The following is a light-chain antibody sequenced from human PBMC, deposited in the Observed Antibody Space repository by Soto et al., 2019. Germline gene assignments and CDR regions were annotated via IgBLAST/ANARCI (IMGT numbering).Light chain of an antibody. Sequence: DIVMTQTPLSLSVTPGQPASISCKSSLSLLHSDGKTYLYWYLQKPGQPPLLLIYEVSNRFAGVSDRLSGSGSGTDFTQKTSRDEAEDVGVYYCRQSIQLPWTFGQGTKVEIK. CDR2: EVS. V-gene: IGKV2D-29*01. J-gene: IGKJ1*01. CDR3: RQSIQLPWT. CDR1: LSLLHSDGKTY.